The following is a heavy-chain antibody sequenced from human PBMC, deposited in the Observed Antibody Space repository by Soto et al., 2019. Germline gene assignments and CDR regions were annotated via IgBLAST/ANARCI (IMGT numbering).Heavy chain of an antibody. CDR2: IKSKTDGGTT. D-gene: IGHD3-22*01. Sequence: GGSLRLSCAASGFTFSNAWINWVRQAPGKRLEWVGRIKSKTDGGTTDYAEPVKGRFAISRDDSNNMVYLQMNSLKIEDTAAHYCTTDSYSTIIIVRFDYWAMEPWSPSPQ. J-gene: IGHJ4*01. CDR1: GFTFSNAW. V-gene: IGHV3-15*07. CDR3: TTDSYSTIIIVRFDY.